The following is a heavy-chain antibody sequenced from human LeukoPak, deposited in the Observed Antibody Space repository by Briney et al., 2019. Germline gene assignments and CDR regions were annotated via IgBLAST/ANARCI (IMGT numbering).Heavy chain of an antibody. V-gene: IGHV3-30*02. CDR3: AKDRGFGVFFQYYFGY. J-gene: IGHJ4*02. CDR1: GFTFSSYG. Sequence: GGSLRLSCAASGFTFSSYGMHWVRQAPGKGLEWVAFIRYDGTNKYYADSVKGRFTISRDNSKNTLYLQMDSLRAEDTAVYYCAKDRGFGVFFQYYFGYWGQGTLVTVSS. CDR2: IRYDGTNK. D-gene: IGHD3-10*01.